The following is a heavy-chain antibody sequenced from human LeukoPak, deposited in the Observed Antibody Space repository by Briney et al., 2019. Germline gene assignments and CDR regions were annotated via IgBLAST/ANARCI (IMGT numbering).Heavy chain of an antibody. D-gene: IGHD4-17*01. CDR2: IYPGDSDT. J-gene: IGHJ5*02. CDR3: ARMGDYGDYPNWFDP. Sequence: GESLKISCKGSGYSFTSYWIGWVRQMPGKGLGWMGIIYPGDSDTRYSPSFQGQVTISADKSISTAYLQWSSLKASDTAMYYCARMGDYGDYPNWFDPWGQGTLVTVSS. CDR1: GYSFTSYW. V-gene: IGHV5-51*01.